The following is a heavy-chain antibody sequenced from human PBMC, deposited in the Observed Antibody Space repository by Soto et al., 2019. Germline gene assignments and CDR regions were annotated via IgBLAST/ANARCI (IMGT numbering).Heavy chain of an antibody. V-gene: IGHV1-69*13. CDR2: IIPIFGTA. Sequence: SVKVSCKASGGTFSSYAISWVRQAPGQGLEWMGGIIPIFGTANYAQKFQGRVTITADESTSTAYMELSSLRSEDTAVYYCARSGAIAARPRFPDAFDIWGQGTMVTVSS. D-gene: IGHD6-6*01. CDR3: ARSGAIAARPRFPDAFDI. J-gene: IGHJ3*02. CDR1: GGTFSSYA.